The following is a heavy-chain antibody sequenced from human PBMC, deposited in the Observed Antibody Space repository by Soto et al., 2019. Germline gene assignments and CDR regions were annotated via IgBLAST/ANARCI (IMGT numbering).Heavy chain of an antibody. D-gene: IGHD3-16*01. CDR3: ARALGSWGDYYFDD. J-gene: IGHJ4*02. CDR2: IYWDDDK. V-gene: IGHV2-5*02. Sequence: SGPTLVNPTQTLTLTCTFSGFSLNTYGVGVGWIRQPPGKALEWLALIYWDDDKRYSPSLKSRLTITKDTSKNQVVLTMTNMDPVDTVTYYCARALGSWGDYYFDDWGQGTLVTVAS. CDR1: GFSLNTYGVG.